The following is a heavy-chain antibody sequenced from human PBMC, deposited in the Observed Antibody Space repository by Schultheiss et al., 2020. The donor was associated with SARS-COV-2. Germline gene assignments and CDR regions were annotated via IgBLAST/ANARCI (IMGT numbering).Heavy chain of an antibody. CDR2: IYHSGST. D-gene: IGHD4-17*01. CDR1: GGSFSGYY. V-gene: IGHV4-34*01. Sequence: SETLSLTCAVYGGSFSGYYWSWIRQPPGKGLEWIGEIYHSGSTNYNPSLKSRVTISVDTSKNQFSLKLSSVTAADTAVYYCARGLPTTVTTHEADVWGQGTTVTVSS. CDR3: ARGLPTTVTTHEADV. J-gene: IGHJ6*02.